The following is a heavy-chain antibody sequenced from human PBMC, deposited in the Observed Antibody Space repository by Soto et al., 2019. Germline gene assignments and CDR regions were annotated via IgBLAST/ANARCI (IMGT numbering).Heavy chain of an antibody. J-gene: IGHJ4*02. CDR1: GFTFSSYS. V-gene: IGHV3-21*01. Sequence: GGSLRLSCAASGFTFSSYSMNWVRQAPGKGLEWVSSISSSSSYIYYADSVKGRFTISRDNAKNSLYLQMNSLRAEDTAVYYCARKEGGGRGYCTNGVCPTFDYWGQGTLVTVSS. CDR3: ARKEGGGRGYCTNGVCPTFDY. D-gene: IGHD2-8*01. CDR2: ISSSSSYI.